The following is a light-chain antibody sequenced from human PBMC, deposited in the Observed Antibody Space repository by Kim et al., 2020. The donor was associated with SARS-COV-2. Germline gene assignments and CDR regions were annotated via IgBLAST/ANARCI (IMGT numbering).Light chain of an antibody. CDR1: SSNLGAGYD. V-gene: IGLV1-40*01. CDR2: ANS. CDR3: QSYDSSLTGSV. Sequence: QRVTSSCTGSSSNLGAGYDVHWYQQRPGAAPKLHVYANSNRPSGVPDRFSGSKSGTSGSLAITGLQAEDEADYYCQSYDSSLTGSVFGGGTQLTVL. J-gene: IGLJ3*02.